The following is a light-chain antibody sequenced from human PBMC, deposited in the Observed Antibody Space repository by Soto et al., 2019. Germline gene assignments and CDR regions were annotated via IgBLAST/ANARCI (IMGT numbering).Light chain of an antibody. CDR1: QSVSSSY. Sequence: EVVLTQSPGTLSLSPGERVTLSCRASQSVSSSYLAWYQQKPGQAPRLLIYDASNRATGIPARFSGSGSGTDFTLTISSLEPEDFAVYYCQQRSNWPPITFGQGTRLEI. J-gene: IGKJ5*01. CDR3: QQRSNWPPIT. CDR2: DAS. V-gene: IGKV3D-20*02.